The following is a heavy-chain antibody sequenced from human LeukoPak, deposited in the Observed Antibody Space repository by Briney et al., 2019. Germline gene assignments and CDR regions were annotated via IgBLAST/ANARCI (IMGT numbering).Heavy chain of an antibody. Sequence: SQTLSLTCTVSGGSISSGSYYWTWIRQPAGKGLEWIGRIYTSGSTDHNPSLKSRVTISLDTSKDQFSLKLISVTAADTAVYFCARERTDTSMDYWGQGTLVTVSS. CDR1: GGSISSGSYY. J-gene: IGHJ4*02. CDR2: IYTSGST. CDR3: ARERTDTSMDY. D-gene: IGHD5-18*01. V-gene: IGHV4-61*02.